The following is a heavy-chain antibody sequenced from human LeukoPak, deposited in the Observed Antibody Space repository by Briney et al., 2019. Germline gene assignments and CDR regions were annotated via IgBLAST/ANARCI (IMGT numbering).Heavy chain of an antibody. V-gene: IGHV3-9*01. D-gene: IGHD6-19*01. CDR2: ISWNSGSI. CDR1: GFTFDDYA. Sequence: HPGGSLRLSCVASGFTFDDYAMHWVRQAPGKGLEWVSGISWNSGSIDYADSVKGRFTISRDNANNSLYLQMNSLRAEDTALYYCAKGPSGIAVAGSPKYFQHWGQGTLVTVSS. CDR3: AKGPSGIAVAGSPKYFQH. J-gene: IGHJ1*01.